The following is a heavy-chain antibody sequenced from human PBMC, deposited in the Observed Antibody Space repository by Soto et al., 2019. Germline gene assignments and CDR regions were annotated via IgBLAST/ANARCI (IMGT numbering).Heavy chain of an antibody. Sequence: QVQLQESGPGLVKPSETLSLTCTVSGGSISSYYWSWIRQPAGKGLEWIGRIYTSGSTNYNPSLKSRVTMSVDTSKNQFSLKLSSVTAADTAVYYCARDGSSGWYDAFDIWGQGTMVTVSS. D-gene: IGHD6-19*01. CDR1: GGSISSYY. CDR2: IYTSGST. V-gene: IGHV4-4*07. J-gene: IGHJ3*02. CDR3: ARDGSSGWYDAFDI.